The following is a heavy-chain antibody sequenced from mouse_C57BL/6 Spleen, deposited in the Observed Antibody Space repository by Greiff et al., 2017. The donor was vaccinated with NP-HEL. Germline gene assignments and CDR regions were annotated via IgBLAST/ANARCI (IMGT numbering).Heavy chain of an antibody. CDR1: GYSITSGYY. CDR3: AREEDYDYAMDY. J-gene: IGHJ4*01. CDR2: ISYDGSN. V-gene: IGHV3-6*01. Sequence: ESGPGLVKPSQSLSLTCSVTGYSITSGYYWNWIRQFPGNKLEWMGYISYDGSNNYNPSLKNRISITRDTSKNQFFLKLNSVTTEDTATYYCAREEDYDYAMDYWGQGTSVTVSS. D-gene: IGHD2-4*01.